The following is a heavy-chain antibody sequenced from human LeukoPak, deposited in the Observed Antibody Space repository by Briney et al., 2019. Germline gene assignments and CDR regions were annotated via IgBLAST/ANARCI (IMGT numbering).Heavy chain of an antibody. CDR2: ISSSSSYI. CDR3: GRSSVGGSYRCVDY. J-gene: IGHJ4*02. D-gene: IGHD3-16*02. Sequence: GGSLRLSCAASGFTFSSYSMNWVRQAPGKGLEWVSSISSSSSYIYYAGSVKGRFTISRDNAKNSLYLQMNSLRAEDTAVYYCGRSSVGGSYRCVDYWGQGTLVTVSS. V-gene: IGHV3-21*01. CDR1: GFTFSSYS.